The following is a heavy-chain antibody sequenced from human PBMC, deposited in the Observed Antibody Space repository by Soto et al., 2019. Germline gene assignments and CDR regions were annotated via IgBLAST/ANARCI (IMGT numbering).Heavy chain of an antibody. V-gene: IGHV1-69*13. CDR3: ARDVPTTSLFDP. J-gene: IGHJ5*02. Sequence: SVKGSCKASGGTFSSYAISWVRQAPGQGLEWMGGIIPIFGTANYAQKFQGRVTLTADESTSTAYMELSSLRSEDTAVYYCARDVPTTSLFDPWGQGTLVTVSS. D-gene: IGHD2-2*01. CDR1: GGTFSSYA. CDR2: IIPIFGTA.